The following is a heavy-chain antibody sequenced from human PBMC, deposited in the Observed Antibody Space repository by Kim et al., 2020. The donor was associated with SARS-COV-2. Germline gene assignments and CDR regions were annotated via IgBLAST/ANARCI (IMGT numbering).Heavy chain of an antibody. CDR2: ISGSGGST. J-gene: IGHJ4*02. CDR1: GFTFSSYA. D-gene: IGHD1-26*01. Sequence: GGSLRLSCAASGFTFSSYAMSWVRQAPGKGLEWVSAISGSGGSTYYADSVKGRFTISRDNSKNTLYLQMNSLRAEDTAVYYCANHLLDVGRHYWGQGTLVTVSS. V-gene: IGHV3-23*01. CDR3: ANHLLDVGRHY.